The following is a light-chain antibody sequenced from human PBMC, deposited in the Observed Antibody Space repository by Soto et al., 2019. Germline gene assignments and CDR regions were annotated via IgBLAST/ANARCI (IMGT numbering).Light chain of an antibody. Sequence: ALTQPASVSGSPGQSITISCTGTSSDVGSYNLVSWYQQHPGKAPKLMIYEGSKRPSGVSNRFSGSKSGSTASLTISGLQAEDEADYYCCSYAGSSTYVFGTGTKVTVL. J-gene: IGLJ1*01. V-gene: IGLV2-23*01. CDR2: EGS. CDR1: SSDVGSYNL. CDR3: CSYAGSSTYV.